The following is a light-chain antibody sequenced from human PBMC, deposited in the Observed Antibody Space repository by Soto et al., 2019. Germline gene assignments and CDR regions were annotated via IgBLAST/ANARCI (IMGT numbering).Light chain of an antibody. Sequence: EIVMTQSPGTLSVSPGERATLSCRASQTISSNLAWYQQKPGQVPRLLVYDASTRDTRTPARFSGSGSGTEFTLPITSLHSEDFAVYYCQQYNIWPRTFGQGTKVDIK. CDR1: QTISSN. V-gene: IGKV3-15*01. CDR3: QQYNIWPRT. CDR2: DAS. J-gene: IGKJ1*01.